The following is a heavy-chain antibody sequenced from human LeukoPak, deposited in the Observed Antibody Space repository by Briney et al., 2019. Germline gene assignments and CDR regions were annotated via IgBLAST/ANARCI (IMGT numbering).Heavy chain of an antibody. J-gene: IGHJ3*02. Sequence: GGSLRLSCAASGFSLSDYSMSWVRQAPGKGLEWVSSISSSSSYIYYADSVKGRFTISRDNAKNSLYLQMNSLRAEDTAVYYCARDPIEYYYDSSGPGKYAFDIWGQGTMVTVSS. CDR3: ARDPIEYYYDSSGPGKYAFDI. CDR1: GFSLSDYS. CDR2: ISSSSSYI. V-gene: IGHV3-21*01. D-gene: IGHD3-22*01.